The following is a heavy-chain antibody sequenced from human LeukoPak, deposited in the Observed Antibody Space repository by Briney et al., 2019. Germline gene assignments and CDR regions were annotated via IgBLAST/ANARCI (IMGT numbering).Heavy chain of an antibody. CDR2: IYYSGST. V-gene: IGHV4-39*07. D-gene: IGHD2-2*01. J-gene: IGHJ5*02. Sequence: SETLSLTCTVSGGSIAGSSYYWVWIRQPPGNGLEWIGTIYYSGSTYYNPSLKSRVTISVDTSKNQFSLRLSSVTAADTAVYYCAREVDAAAAYNWFDPWGQGTLVTVSS. CDR1: GGSIAGSSYY. CDR3: AREVDAAAAYNWFDP.